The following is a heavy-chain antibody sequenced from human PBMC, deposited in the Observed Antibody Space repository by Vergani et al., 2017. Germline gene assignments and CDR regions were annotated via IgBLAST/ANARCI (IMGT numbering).Heavy chain of an antibody. J-gene: IGHJ1*01. Sequence: EVQLLESGGGLVQPGGSRRLSCAGAGFTFDTYTMAYVRQAPGKGLEWVATISSVGGDIFYADSVKARFTISRDNSKNTLFLQMNSLKDEDTAVYYCTTAWGLYYLHGEYFQYWGRGTLVSVSS. CDR1: GFTFDTYT. V-gene: IGHV3-23*01. CDR3: TTAWGLYYLHGEYFQY. D-gene: IGHD3-10*01. CDR2: ISSVGGDI.